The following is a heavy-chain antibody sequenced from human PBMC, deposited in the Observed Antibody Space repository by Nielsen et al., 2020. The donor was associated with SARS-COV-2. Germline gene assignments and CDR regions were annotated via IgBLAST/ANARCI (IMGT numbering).Heavy chain of an antibody. D-gene: IGHD1-26*01. CDR1: GFRFSDSS. V-gene: IGHV3-73*01. CDR2: MRSKDDDYAT. CDR3: TRVNPTSGSWFDAFDI. Sequence: GESLKISCAASGFRFSDSSVNWVRQASGKGLEWLGRMRSKDDDYATEYPASLKGRFIISRDDSKNTAYLLMNSLKIDDTAMYYCTRVNPTSGSWFDAFDIWGQGTLVTVSS. J-gene: IGHJ3*02.